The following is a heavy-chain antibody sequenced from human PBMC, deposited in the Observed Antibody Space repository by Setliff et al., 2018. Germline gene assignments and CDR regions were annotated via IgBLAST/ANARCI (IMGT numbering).Heavy chain of an antibody. CDR1: GFTFNTYW. V-gene: IGHV3-21*01. J-gene: IGHJ6*02. D-gene: IGHD6-6*01. CDR2: ISSSSSYI. Sequence: GGSLRLSCAGSGFTFNTYWMTWVRQAPGKGLEWVSSISSSSSYIYYADSVKGRFTIARDNAKNSLYLQMNSLRAEDTAVYYCASGCIAASRCYGMDVWGQGTTVTV. CDR3: ASGCIAASRCYGMDV.